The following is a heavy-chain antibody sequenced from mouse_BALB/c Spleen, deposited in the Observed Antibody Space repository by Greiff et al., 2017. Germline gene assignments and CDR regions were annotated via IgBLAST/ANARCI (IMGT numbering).Heavy chain of an antibody. D-gene: IGHD2-2*01. J-gene: IGHJ4*01. Sequence: VQLVESGPELVKPGASVKISCKASGYSFTSYYIHWVKQRPGQGLEWIGWIFPGSGNTKYNEKFKGKATLTADTSSSTAYMQLSSLTSEDSAVYFCARSRGYDATYAMDDWGKGTSVTVSS. V-gene: IGHV1-66*01. CDR1: GYSFTSYY. CDR2: IFPGSGNT. CDR3: ARSRGYDATYAMDD.